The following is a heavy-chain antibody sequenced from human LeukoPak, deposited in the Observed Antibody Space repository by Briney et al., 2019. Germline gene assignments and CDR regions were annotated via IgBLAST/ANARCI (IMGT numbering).Heavy chain of an antibody. D-gene: IGHD3-10*01. V-gene: IGHV1-2*04. Sequence: ASVKVSCKASGYTFTGYYMHWVRQAPGQGLEWMGWINPNSGGTNYAQKFQGWVTMTRDTSISTAYMELSRLRSDDTAVYYSARDTYGSGSSFDYWGQGTLVTVSS. CDR2: INPNSGGT. CDR1: GYTFTGYY. CDR3: ARDTYGSGSSFDY. J-gene: IGHJ4*02.